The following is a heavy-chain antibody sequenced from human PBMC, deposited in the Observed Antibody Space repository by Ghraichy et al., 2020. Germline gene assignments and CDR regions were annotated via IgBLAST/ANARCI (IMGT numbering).Heavy chain of an antibody. Sequence: GGSLRLSCGASGFPFSSFAMSWVRQAPGKGLEWVSSVSESGRMTYYADSVKGRFIISRDNPKNTMYLQMSTLTVEDTAVYYCAKRDHVFCSPRTCYLDQWGPGTLVTVSS. V-gene: IGHV3-23*01. CDR3: AKRDHVFCSPRTCYLDQ. J-gene: IGHJ4*02. CDR2: VSESGRMT. CDR1: GFPFSSFA. D-gene: IGHD2-2*01.